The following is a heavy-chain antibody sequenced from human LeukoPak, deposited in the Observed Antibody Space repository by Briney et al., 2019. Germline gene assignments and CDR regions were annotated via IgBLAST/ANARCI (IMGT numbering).Heavy chain of an antibody. Sequence: PSETLSLTCTVSGGSISSSSYYWGWIRQPPGKGLERIGSIYYSGSTYYNPSLKSRVTISVDTSKNQFSLKLSSVTAADTAVYYCAKPRIVXATXXXXXXGXDVWXXGXTVTV. D-gene: IGHD1-26*01. V-gene: IGHV4-39*01. J-gene: IGHJ6*01. CDR2: IYYSGST. CDR3: AKPRIVXATXXXXXXGXDV. CDR1: GGSISSSSYY.